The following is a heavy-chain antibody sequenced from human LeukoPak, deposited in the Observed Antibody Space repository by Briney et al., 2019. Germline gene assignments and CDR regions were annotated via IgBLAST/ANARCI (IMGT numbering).Heavy chain of an antibody. J-gene: IGHJ3*02. D-gene: IGHD3-3*01. CDR3: ARVTATCYDFWSGRGAFNI. V-gene: IGHV3-30-3*01. CDR2: ISYDGSNK. CDR1: GFTFSGYT. Sequence: TGGSLRLSCAASGFTFSGYTMHWVRQAPGKGLEWVAVISYDGSNKYYADSVKGRFTISRDNSKNRLYLQMNSLRAEDTAVYYCARVTATCYDFWSGRGAFNIWGQGTMVTVSS.